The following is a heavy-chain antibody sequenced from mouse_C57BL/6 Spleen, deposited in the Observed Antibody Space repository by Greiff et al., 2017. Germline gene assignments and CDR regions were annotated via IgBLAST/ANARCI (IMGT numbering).Heavy chain of an antibody. CDR2: IYPGSGST. Sequence: VQLQQPGAELVKPGASVKMSCKASGYTFTSYWITWVKQRPGQGLEWIGDIYPGSGSTNYNEKFKSKATLTVDTSSSTAYMQLSSLTSEDSAVYYCARDDYGPSAMDYWGQGTSVTVSS. CDR3: ARDDYGPSAMDY. V-gene: IGHV1-55*01. J-gene: IGHJ4*01. D-gene: IGHD1-2*01. CDR1: GYTFTSYW.